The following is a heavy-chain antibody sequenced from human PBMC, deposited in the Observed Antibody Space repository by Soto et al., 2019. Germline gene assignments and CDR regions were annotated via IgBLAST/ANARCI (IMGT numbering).Heavy chain of an antibody. J-gene: IGHJ4*02. CDR1: GFTFSSYG. CDR3: AREGGDSRASYYFDY. Sequence: LRLSCAASGFTFSSYGMHWVRQAPGKGLEWVAVIWYDGSNKYYADSVKGRFTISRDNSKNTLYLQMNSLRAEDTAVYYCAREGGDSRASYYFDYWGQGTLVTVSS. V-gene: IGHV3-33*01. D-gene: IGHD2-21*01. CDR2: IWYDGSNK.